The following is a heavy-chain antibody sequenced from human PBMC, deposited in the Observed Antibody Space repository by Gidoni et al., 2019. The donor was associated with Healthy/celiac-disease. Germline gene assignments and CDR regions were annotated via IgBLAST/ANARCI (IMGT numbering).Heavy chain of an antibody. J-gene: IGHJ3*02. CDR1: GYSFTSYW. Sequence: EVQLVQSGAEVKKPGASLRISCKGSGYSFTSYWISWVRQMPGKGLEWMGRIDPSDSYTNYSPSFQGHVTISADKSISTAYLQWSSLKASDTAMYYCARHVSEYSSSPGAFDIWGQGTMVTVSS. D-gene: IGHD6-6*01. CDR2: IDPSDSYT. CDR3: ARHVSEYSSSPGAFDI. V-gene: IGHV5-10-1*03.